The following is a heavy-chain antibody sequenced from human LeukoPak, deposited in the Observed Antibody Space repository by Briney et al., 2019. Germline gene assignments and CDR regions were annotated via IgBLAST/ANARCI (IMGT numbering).Heavy chain of an antibody. D-gene: IGHD2-21*02. V-gene: IGHV1-18*01. Sequence: ASVKVSCKASGYTFTSYGISWVRQAPGQGLEWMGWISAYNGNTNYAQKLQGRVTMTTDTSTSTAYMELSSLRSEDTAVYYCARDLGAYCGGDCYSSYYGMDVWGQGTTVTVSS. CDR2: ISAYNGNT. CDR1: GYTFTSYG. CDR3: ARDLGAYCGGDCYSSYYGMDV. J-gene: IGHJ6*02.